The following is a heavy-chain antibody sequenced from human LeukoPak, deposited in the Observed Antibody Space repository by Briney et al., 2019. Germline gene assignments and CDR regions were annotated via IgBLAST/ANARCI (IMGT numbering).Heavy chain of an antibody. J-gene: IGHJ4*02. CDR3: ASEEVLAASY. Sequence: PGGSLRLSCAASGFTFSSYGMHWVRQAPGKGLEWVAVISYDGSNKYYADSVKGRFTISRDNSKNTLYLQMNSLRAEDTAVYYCASEEVLAASYWGQGTLVTVSS. V-gene: IGHV3-30*03. CDR2: ISYDGSNK. CDR1: GFTFSSYG. D-gene: IGHD6-25*01.